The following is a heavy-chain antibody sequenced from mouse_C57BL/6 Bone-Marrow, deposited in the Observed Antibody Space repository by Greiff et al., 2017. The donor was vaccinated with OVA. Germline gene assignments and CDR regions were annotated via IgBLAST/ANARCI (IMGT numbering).Heavy chain of an antibody. CDR3: AREGWLLWYFDD. CDR1: GYTFTDYY. V-gene: IGHV1-75*01. CDR2: IFPGSGST. J-gene: IGHJ1*03. D-gene: IGHD2-3*01. Sequence: QVQLQQPGPELVKPGASVKISCKASGYTFTDYYINWVKQRPGQGLEWIGWIFPGSGSTYYNEKFKGKATVTVDKSSSTAYMMLSSLTSEDSAVYFCAREGWLLWYFDDWGTGTTVTVSS.